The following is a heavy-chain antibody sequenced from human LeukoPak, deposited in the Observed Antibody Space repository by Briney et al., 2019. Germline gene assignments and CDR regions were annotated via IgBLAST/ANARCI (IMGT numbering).Heavy chain of an antibody. Sequence: GGSLRLSCAASGFTFSRHWMHWVRHAPGTGLVWVSRINYGGSSTSYADSVKGRFTISRDNAKNTVYLQMNSLRAEDTAVYYCARDGDGDIDFDYWGRGTLVTVSS. CDR2: INYGGSST. D-gene: IGHD5-24*01. V-gene: IGHV3-74*01. CDR3: ARDGDGDIDFDY. J-gene: IGHJ4*02. CDR1: GFTFSRHW.